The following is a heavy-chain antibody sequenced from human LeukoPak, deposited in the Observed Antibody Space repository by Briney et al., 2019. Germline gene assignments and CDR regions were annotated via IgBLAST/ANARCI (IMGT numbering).Heavy chain of an antibody. CDR2: ISPSGTT. V-gene: IGHV4-34*01. J-gene: IGHJ4*02. Sequence: PSETLPLTCAVYGGSFSGYYWSWIRQPPGKGLGWIGEISPSGTTIYNPSLKSRVTISVDTSNNQFSLKLNSVIAADTAVYYCARHLRDTSTCFDYWGQGTLVTVSS. D-gene: IGHD3-3*02. CDR1: GGSFSGYY. CDR3: ARHLRDTSTCFDY.